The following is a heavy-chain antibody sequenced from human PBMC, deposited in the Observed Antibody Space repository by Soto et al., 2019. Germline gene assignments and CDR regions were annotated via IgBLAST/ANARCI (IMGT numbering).Heavy chain of an antibody. V-gene: IGHV4-59*01. J-gene: IGHJ4*02. CDR3: ARWTYCGGDCYWLDF. D-gene: IGHD2-21*02. Sequence: SETLSLTCTISGGSISGFYWGWIRQPPGKGLEWIGNIYYSGSANYDPSLRSRVTISLNTSKNQLSLNLNSVTAADTAIYYCARWTYCGGDCYWLDFWGQGTLVTVSS. CDR2: IYYSGSA. CDR1: GGSISGFY.